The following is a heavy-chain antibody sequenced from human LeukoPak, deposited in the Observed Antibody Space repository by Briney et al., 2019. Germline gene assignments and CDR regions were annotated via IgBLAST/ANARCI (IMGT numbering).Heavy chain of an antibody. Sequence: GASVKVPCKASGYTFTSYDINWVRQATGQGLEWMGWMNPNSGNTGYAQKFQGRVTMTRNTSISTAYMELSSLRSEDTAVYYCATARFSYDFWSGYYTSWFDPWGQGTLVTVSS. CDR2: MNPNSGNT. V-gene: IGHV1-8*01. CDR1: GYTFTSYD. CDR3: ATARFSYDFWSGYYTSWFDP. D-gene: IGHD3-3*01. J-gene: IGHJ5*02.